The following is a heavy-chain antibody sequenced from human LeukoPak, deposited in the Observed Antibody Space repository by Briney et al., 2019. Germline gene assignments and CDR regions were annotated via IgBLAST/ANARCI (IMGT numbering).Heavy chain of an antibody. CDR1: GGSISSYY. D-gene: IGHD3-22*01. V-gene: IGHV4-59*01. CDR2: IYYSGST. CDR3: ARASGYYDSSGDYFDY. J-gene: IGHJ4*02. Sequence: SETLSLTCTVSGGSISSYYWSWIRQPPGKGLEWIGYIYYSGSTNYNPSLKSRVTISVDTFKNQFSLKLSSVTAADTAVYYCARASGYYDSSGDYFDYWGQGTLVTVSS.